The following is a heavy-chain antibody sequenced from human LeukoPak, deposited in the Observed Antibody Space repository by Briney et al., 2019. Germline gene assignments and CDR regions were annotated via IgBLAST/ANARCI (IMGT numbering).Heavy chain of an antibody. CDR2: IYYSGST. CDR1: GGSISSYY. D-gene: IGHD6-6*01. Sequence: SETLSLTCTVSGGSISSYYWSWIRQPPGKGLEWIGYIYYSGSTNYNPSLKSRVTISVDTSKNQFSLKLSSVTAADTAVYYCERESIGWGAFDIWGQGPMVTVSS. CDR3: ERESIGWGAFDI. J-gene: IGHJ3*02. V-gene: IGHV4-59*01.